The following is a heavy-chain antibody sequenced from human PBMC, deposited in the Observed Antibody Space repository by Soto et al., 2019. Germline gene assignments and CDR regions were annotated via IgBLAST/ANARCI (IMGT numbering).Heavy chain of an antibody. Sequence: EVQLVESGGGLVQPGGSLRLSCAASGFTFRTYWMSWVRQAPGTGLEWVATIGQDGGVKYYVDSVKGRFTISRDNAKNTLYLQMNSLRAEDTAVYYCARDSRNSSSWYRGYYYYGMDVWGQGTTVTVSS. J-gene: IGHJ6*02. D-gene: IGHD6-13*01. CDR1: GFTFRTYW. V-gene: IGHV3-7*03. CDR2: IGQDGGVK. CDR3: ARDSRNSSSWYRGYYYYGMDV.